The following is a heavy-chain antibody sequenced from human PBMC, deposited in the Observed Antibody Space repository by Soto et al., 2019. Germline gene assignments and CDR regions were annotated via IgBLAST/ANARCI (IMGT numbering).Heavy chain of an antibody. CDR2: INAGNGNT. D-gene: IGHD6-19*01. CDR3: ARGVAGPLHWFDP. J-gene: IGHJ5*02. Sequence: QVQLVQSGAAVKKPGASVKVSCKASGYTFTSYARHWVRQAPGQRLEWMGWINAGNGNTKYSQKFHGRVTITRDTSASTAYMELSSLRSEDTAVYYCARGVAGPLHWFDPWGQGPLVPVSS. V-gene: IGHV1-3*01. CDR1: GYTFTSYA.